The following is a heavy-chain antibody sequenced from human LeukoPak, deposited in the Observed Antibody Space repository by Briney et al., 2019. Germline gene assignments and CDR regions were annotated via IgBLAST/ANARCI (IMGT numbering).Heavy chain of an antibody. D-gene: IGHD6-19*01. CDR1: GFTFDDYA. V-gene: IGHV3-9*01. J-gene: IGHJ4*02. CDR3: AKGSIAVAGKLDY. Sequence: GGSLRLPCAASGFTFDDYAMHWVRQAPGKGLEWVSGISWNSGSIGYADSVKGRFTISRDNAKNSLYLQMNSLRAEDTALYYCAKGSIAVAGKLDYWGQGTLVTVSS. CDR2: ISWNSGSI.